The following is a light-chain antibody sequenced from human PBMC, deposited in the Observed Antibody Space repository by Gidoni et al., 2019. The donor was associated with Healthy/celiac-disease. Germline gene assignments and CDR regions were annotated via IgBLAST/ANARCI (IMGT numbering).Light chain of an antibody. V-gene: IGLV2-14*01. CDR2: DVS. J-gene: IGLJ3*02. CDR1: SSDLGVYTY. Sequence: QSALTQPASVSGSPGQSITLSCTRTSSDLGVYTYVSWYQQHPGKAPKLMIYDVSNRPSGVSNSFSGSKSGNAASLTIAGLQAEDEADYYCSSDTSSSTRVFGGGTKLTVL. CDR3: SSDTSSSTRV.